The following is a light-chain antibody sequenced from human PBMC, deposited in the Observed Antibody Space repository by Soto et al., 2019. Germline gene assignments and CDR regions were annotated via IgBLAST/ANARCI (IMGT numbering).Light chain of an antibody. Sequence: QSVLTQPPSVSGAPGQRVTISCTGSSSNIGAGYDVHWYQQLPGTAPKLLISGNSNRPSGVPDRFSGSKSGTSASLAITGLQAEDEADYYCQSYDSSLSGWVFGGGTNVTVL. CDR3: QSYDSSLSGWV. J-gene: IGLJ3*02. CDR2: GNS. V-gene: IGLV1-40*01. CDR1: SSNIGAGYD.